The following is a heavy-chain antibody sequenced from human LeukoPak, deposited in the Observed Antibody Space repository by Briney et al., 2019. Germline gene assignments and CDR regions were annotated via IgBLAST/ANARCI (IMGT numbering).Heavy chain of an antibody. CDR1: GGSIINYY. CDR2: IYTSGST. Sequence: SETLSLTCTVSGGSIINYYWSWIRQPAGKGLEWIGRIYTSGSTNYNPSLKSRVTMSVDTSKNQFSLNLNSVTAADTAVYYCARLPGCSGGSCYRAFDMWGQGTMVTVSS. V-gene: IGHV4-4*07. CDR3: ARLPGCSGGSCYRAFDM. J-gene: IGHJ3*02. D-gene: IGHD2-15*01.